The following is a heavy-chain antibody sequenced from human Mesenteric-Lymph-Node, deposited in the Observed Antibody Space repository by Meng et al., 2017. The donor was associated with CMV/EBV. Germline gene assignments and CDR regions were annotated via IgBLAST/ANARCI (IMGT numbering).Heavy chain of an antibody. J-gene: IGHJ5*02. CDR2: INPSGGST. Sequence: ASVKVSCKASGGTFSSYAISWVRQAPGQGLEWMGIINPSGGSTSYAQKFQGRVTMTRDTSTSTVYMELSSLRSEDTAVYYCAREVPLYGRGFDPWGQGTLVTVSS. CDR3: AREVPLYGRGFDP. V-gene: IGHV1-46*01. D-gene: IGHD2-8*01. CDR1: GGTFSSYA.